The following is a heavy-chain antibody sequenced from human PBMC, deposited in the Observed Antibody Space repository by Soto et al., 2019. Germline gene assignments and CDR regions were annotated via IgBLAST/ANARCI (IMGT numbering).Heavy chain of an antibody. J-gene: IGHJ4*02. CDR3: ARVDYYDSSGYYAY. CDR1: GYTFTIYG. V-gene: IGHV1-18*04. CDR2: ISGYNGNT. Sequence: QVQLVQSGAEVKKPGASGKVSCKASGYTFTIYGISWVRQAPGQGLEWMGWISGYNGNTDYAQNLQDRVTLTTDASTSSVYMELRSLRSDDTAVYYCARVDYYDSSGYYAYWGLGTLITVSS. D-gene: IGHD3-22*01.